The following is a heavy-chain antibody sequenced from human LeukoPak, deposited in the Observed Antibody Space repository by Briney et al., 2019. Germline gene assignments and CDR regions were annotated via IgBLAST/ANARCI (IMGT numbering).Heavy chain of an antibody. CDR2: ISSSGSTI. J-gene: IGHJ4*02. V-gene: IGHV3-11*04. CDR1: GFTFSDYY. D-gene: IGHD6-13*01. Sequence: PGGSLRLSCAASGFTFSDYYMSWIRQAPGKGLGWVSYISSSGSTIYYADSVKGRFTISRDNAKNSLYLQMNSLRAEDTAVYYCARWMEEQQLIDYWGQGTLVTVSS. CDR3: ARWMEEQQLIDY.